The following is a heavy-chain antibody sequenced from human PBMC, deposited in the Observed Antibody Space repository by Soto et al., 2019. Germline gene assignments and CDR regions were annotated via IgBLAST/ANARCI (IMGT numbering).Heavy chain of an antibody. CDR3: ARGRYSSSWPHWYFDL. Sequence: QLQLQESGPGLVKPSETLSLTCTVSGGSISSSSYYWGWIRQPPGKGLEWIGSIYYSGSTYYNASLKSRVTISVDTSKNQFSLKLSSVTAADTAVYYCARGRYSSSWPHWYFDLWGRGTLVTVSS. V-gene: IGHV4-39*01. J-gene: IGHJ2*01. D-gene: IGHD6-13*01. CDR2: IYYSGST. CDR1: GGSISSSSYY.